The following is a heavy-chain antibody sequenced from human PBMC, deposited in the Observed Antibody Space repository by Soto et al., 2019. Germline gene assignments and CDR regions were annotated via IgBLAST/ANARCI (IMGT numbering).Heavy chain of an antibody. D-gene: IGHD2-15*01. CDR3: AREVVVPATQGIDI. V-gene: IGHV4-30-4*01. J-gene: IGHJ3*02. CDR1: GGSISSGDYY. Sequence: SETLSLTCTVSGGSISSGDYYWSWIRQPPGKGLEWIGYIYYSGSTYYNPSLKSRVSISVDTSKNHFSLKLSSVTAADTAVYCCAREVVVPATQGIDIWGQGTMVTVSS. CDR2: IYYSGST.